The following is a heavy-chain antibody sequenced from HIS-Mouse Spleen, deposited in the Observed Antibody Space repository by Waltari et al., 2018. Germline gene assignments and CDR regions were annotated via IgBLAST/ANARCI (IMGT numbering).Heavy chain of an antibody. J-gene: IGHJ4*02. V-gene: IGHV4-59*01. CDR2: IYYSGST. CDR3: ARDDY. Sequence: QVQLQESGPGLVKPSETLSLTCTASGRSISSYYWSWIRQPPGKGLEWIGYIYYSGSTNYNPSLKSRVTISVDTSKNQFSLKLSSVTAADTAVYYCARDDYWGQGTLVTVSS. CDR1: GRSISSYY.